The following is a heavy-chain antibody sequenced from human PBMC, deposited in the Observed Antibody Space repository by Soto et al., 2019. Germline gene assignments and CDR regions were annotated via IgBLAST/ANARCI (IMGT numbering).Heavy chain of an antibody. V-gene: IGHV4-39*01. Sequence: QLQLQESGPGLVKPSETLSLTCTVSGGSISSSSYYWGWIRQPPGKGLEWIGSIYYSGSTYYNPSLKSRVTISVDTSKNQSSLKLSSVTAADTAVYYCARLLRTARDSSGYYLYYFDYWGQGTLVTVSS. CDR1: GGSISSSSYY. CDR2: IYYSGST. CDR3: ARLLRTARDSSGYYLYYFDY. D-gene: IGHD3-22*01. J-gene: IGHJ4*02.